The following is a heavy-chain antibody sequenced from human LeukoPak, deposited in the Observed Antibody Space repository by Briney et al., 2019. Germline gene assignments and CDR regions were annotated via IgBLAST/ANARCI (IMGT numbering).Heavy chain of an antibody. CDR1: GYSISSGYY. D-gene: IGHD3-10*01. CDR3: ARAPDTYYYGSGSYFIYAFDI. CDR2: IYHSGST. V-gene: IGHV4-38-2*02. J-gene: IGHJ3*02. Sequence: SETLSLTCTVSGYSISSGYYWGWIRQPPGKGLEWIGSIYHSGSTYYNPSLKSRVTISVDTSKNQFSLKLSSVTAADTAVYYCARAPDTYYYGSGSYFIYAFDIWGQGTMVTVSS.